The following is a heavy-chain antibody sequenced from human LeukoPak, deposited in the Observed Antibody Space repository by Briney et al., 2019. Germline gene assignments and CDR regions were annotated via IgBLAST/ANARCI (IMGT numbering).Heavy chain of an antibody. CDR1: YGSFNDHY. D-gene: IGHD3-16*01. CDR2: TRNKANSYTT. J-gene: IGHJ4*02. CDR3: ARGGSPGAFDY. V-gene: IGHV3-72*01. Sequence: LSLTCTVFYGSFNDHYMDWVRQAPGKGLEWVGRTRNKANSYTTEYAASVKGRFTISRDDPKNSLYLQMNSLKTEDTAVYYCARGGSPGAFDYWGQGTLVTVSS.